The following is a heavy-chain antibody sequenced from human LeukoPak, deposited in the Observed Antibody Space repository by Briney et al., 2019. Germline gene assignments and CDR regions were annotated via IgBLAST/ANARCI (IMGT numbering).Heavy chain of an antibody. Sequence: PETLSLTCTVSCGSISSYYWSWIRQPPGKGLEWIGYIYYSGSTNYNPSLKSRVTISVDTSKNQFSLKLSSVTAADTAVYYCASGIAVAGTRRDYWGQGTLVTVSS. CDR1: CGSISSYY. J-gene: IGHJ4*02. CDR3: ASGIAVAGTRRDY. CDR2: IYYSGST. D-gene: IGHD6-19*01. V-gene: IGHV4-59*01.